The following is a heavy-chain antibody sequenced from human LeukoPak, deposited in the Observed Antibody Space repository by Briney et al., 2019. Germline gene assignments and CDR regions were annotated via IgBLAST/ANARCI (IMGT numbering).Heavy chain of an antibody. CDR3: AKGPATVTIVYYFDY. CDR1: GFTFSSYA. J-gene: IGHJ4*02. V-gene: IGHV3-23*01. D-gene: IGHD4-17*01. Sequence: GGSLRLSCAASGFTFSSYAMSWVRQAPGKGLEWVSAISGSGGSTYYADSVKGRFTISRDNSKNTLYLQMNSLRAEDTAVYYRAKGPATVTIVYYFDYWGQGTLVTVSS. CDR2: ISGSGGST.